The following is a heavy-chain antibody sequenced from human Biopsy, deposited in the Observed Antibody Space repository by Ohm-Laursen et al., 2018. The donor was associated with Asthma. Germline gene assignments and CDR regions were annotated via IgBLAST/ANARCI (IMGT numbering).Heavy chain of an antibody. Sequence: SQTLSLTCSVSGGAIRTSGYYWGWIRQPPGKGLEWIGSMYYSGSAYYNPSLESRVTISVDTSKNQFSLKLSSVTTADTAVYFFARHQEAASYHYDGSIAYWGQGIPVTVSS. D-gene: IGHD3-22*01. CDR3: ARHQEAASYHYDGSIAY. V-gene: IGHV4-39*01. CDR2: MYYSGSA. J-gene: IGHJ4*02. CDR1: GGAIRTSGYY.